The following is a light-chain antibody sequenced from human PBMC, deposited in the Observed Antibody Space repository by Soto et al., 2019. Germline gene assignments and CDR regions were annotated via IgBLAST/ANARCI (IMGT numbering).Light chain of an antibody. CDR1: RSDVGGYNS. Sequence: QSALTQPASVSGSPGQSITISCTGTRSDVGGYNSVCWHQQHPGKAPKLIIYEVSNRPSGISDRFSASKSGNTASLTISGLQVDDEADYYCSSFTTTNTWVFGGGTKLTVL. CDR3: SSFTTTNTWV. CDR2: EVS. V-gene: IGLV2-14*01. J-gene: IGLJ3*02.